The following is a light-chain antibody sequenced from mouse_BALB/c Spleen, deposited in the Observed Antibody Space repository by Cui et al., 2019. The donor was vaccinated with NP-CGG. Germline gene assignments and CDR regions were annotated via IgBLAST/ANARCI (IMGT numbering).Light chain of an antibody. V-gene: IGLV1*01. CDR1: TGAVTTSNY. CDR2: GTN. J-gene: IGLJ1*01. CDR3: ALWYSNHWV. Sequence: QAAVTQESALITSPGETVTLTCSSSTGAVTTSNYANWVQEKPDQLFTGLIGGTNNRAPGVPARFSGSLIGDKAALTITGAQTEDEAIYFCALWYSNHWVFGGGTKLTVL.